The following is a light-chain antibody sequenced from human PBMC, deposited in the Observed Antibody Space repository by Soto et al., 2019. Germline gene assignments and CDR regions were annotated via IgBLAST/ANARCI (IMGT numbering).Light chain of an antibody. CDR3: QQSYSTPIT. CDR2: AAS. V-gene: IGKV1-39*01. Sequence: DIERTQSPSSLSPSVRERVPITSGASQSISSYLNWYQQKPGKAPKLLIYAASSLQSGVPSRFSGSGSGTDFSLTISSLQPEDFATYYCQQSYSTPITFGQGTRLEIK. CDR1: QSISSY. J-gene: IGKJ5*01.